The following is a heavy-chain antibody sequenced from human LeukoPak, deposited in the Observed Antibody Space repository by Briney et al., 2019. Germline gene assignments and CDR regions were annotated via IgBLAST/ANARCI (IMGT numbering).Heavy chain of an antibody. Sequence: ASVKVSCKASGYTFTNYYLHWVRQAPGQGLEWLGWIHPNTGATNYAQKFQGRVTVTRDTSISTTYVELSRLTSADTAVYYCASYASAYNWLKVWGQATLVTVSS. CDR3: ASYASAYNWLKV. V-gene: IGHV1-2*02. CDR2: IHPNTGAT. J-gene: IGHJ5*02. CDR1: GYTFTNYY. D-gene: IGHD2-2*01.